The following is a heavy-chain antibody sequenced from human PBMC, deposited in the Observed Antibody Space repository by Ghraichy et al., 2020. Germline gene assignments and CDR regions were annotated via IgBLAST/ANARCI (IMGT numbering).Heavy chain of an antibody. CDR1: GVTFTSYT. J-gene: IGHJ6*02. Sequence: GESLRLSCAASGVTFTSYTMNWVRQAPGKGLEWVSSISANSGYIYYADSVKGRFTISRDNTKNSLSLQMNSLRAEDTAVYYCASLLVAATIDFYSGMDVWSQGTTVTVSS. D-gene: IGHD2-2*02. CDR2: ISANSGYI. CDR3: ASLLVAATIDFYSGMDV. V-gene: IGHV3-21*01.